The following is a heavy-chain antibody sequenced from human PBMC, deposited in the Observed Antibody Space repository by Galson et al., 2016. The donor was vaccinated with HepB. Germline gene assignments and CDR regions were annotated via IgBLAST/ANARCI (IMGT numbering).Heavy chain of an antibody. J-gene: IGHJ3*02. CDR1: GFSVSSNY. CDR2: IYSGGST. V-gene: IGHV3-53*01. Sequence: SLRLSCAASGFSVSSNYIIRVRQAPGKGLEWVSAIYSGGSTYYADAVKGHFTVSRDNPKNTVYLQMNSLRAEDTAVYYCAREAIAAAGTHDAFDIWGQGTMVTVCS. CDR3: AREAIAAAGTHDAFDI. D-gene: IGHD6-13*01.